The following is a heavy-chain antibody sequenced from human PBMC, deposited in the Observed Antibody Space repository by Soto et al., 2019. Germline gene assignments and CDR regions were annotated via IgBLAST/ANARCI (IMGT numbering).Heavy chain of an antibody. CDR1: GFTFSSYW. CDR3: ARSITGNHYYYYGMDV. Sequence: SLRLSCAASGFTFSSYWMHWVRQAPGKGLVWVSRINSDGSSTSYADSVKGRFTISRDNAKNTLYLQMNSLRAEDTAVYYCARSITGNHYYYYGMDVWGQGTTVTVSS. J-gene: IGHJ6*02. CDR2: INSDGSST. D-gene: IGHD1-20*01. V-gene: IGHV3-74*01.